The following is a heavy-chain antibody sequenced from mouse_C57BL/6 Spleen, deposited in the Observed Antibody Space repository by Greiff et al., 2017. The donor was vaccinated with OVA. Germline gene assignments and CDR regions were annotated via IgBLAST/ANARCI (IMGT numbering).Heavy chain of an antibody. V-gene: IGHV1-7*01. J-gene: IGHJ1*03. Sequence: VQLQQSGAELAKPGASVKLSCKASGYTFTSYWMHWVKQRPGQGLEWIGYINPSSGYTKYNQKFKDKATLTADKSSSTAYMQLSSLTYEDSAVYYCARCYSNYVRYFDVWGTGTTVTVSS. CDR3: ARCYSNYVRYFDV. D-gene: IGHD2-5*01. CDR1: GYTFTSYW. CDR2: INPSSGYT.